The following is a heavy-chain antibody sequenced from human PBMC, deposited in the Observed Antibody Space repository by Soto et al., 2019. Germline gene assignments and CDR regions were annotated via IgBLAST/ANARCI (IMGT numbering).Heavy chain of an antibody. CDR2: VIPIISAS. CDR3: ARSRGSYYSNSDS. V-gene: IGHV1-69*08. Sequence: QVQLVQSGAEVKKPGSSVKVSCKASADTFTGYTVTWVRQAPGQGLEWVGRVIPIISASNFAQKFQGRVTISADKSTDTAYMVLTGLTSEDSAVYYCARSRGSYYSNSDSWGQGTLVTVSS. D-gene: IGHD3-10*01. CDR1: ADTFTGYT. J-gene: IGHJ4*02.